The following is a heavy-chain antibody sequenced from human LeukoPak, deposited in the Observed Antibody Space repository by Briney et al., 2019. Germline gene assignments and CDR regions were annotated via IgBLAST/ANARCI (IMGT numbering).Heavy chain of an antibody. V-gene: IGHV3-23*01. D-gene: IGHD4-17*01. J-gene: IGHJ4*02. CDR1: GFIFSSYA. CDR3: ATYYGDYVDYFDY. CDR2: ISGSGGST. Sequence: GGSLRLSCAASGFIFSSYAMSWVRQAPGKGLEWVSAISGSGGSTYYADFVKGRFTISRDNSKNTLYLQMNSLRAEDTAVYYCATYYGDYVDYFDYWGQGTLVTVSS.